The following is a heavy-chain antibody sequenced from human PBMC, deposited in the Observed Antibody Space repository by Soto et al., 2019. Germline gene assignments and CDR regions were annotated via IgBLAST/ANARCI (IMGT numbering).Heavy chain of an antibody. D-gene: IGHD7-27*01. CDR2: ISAYNGNT. V-gene: IGHV1-18*01. Sequence: GASVKVSCKASGYTFTSYGISWVRQAPGQGLEWMGWISAYNGNTNYAQKLQGRVTMTTDTSTSTAYMELRSLRSDDTAVYYCARDLGVEMATWGAFDIWGQGTMVTVSS. J-gene: IGHJ3*02. CDR1: GYTFTSYG. CDR3: ARDLGVEMATWGAFDI.